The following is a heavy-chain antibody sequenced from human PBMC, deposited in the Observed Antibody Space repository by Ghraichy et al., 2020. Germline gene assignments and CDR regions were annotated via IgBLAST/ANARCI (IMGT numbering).Heavy chain of an antibody. Sequence: LSLTCAASGFTFTKYWMNWVRQAPGKGLEWVANIKQDGSEKYYVDSVKGRFTISRDNVKNSLYLQMNSLRAEDTAVYYCARYSWYDYYYGMDVWGQGTTVTVSS. CDR1: GFTFTKYW. J-gene: IGHJ6*02. CDR2: IKQDGSEK. D-gene: IGHD2-15*01. V-gene: IGHV3-7*01. CDR3: ARYSWYDYYYGMDV.